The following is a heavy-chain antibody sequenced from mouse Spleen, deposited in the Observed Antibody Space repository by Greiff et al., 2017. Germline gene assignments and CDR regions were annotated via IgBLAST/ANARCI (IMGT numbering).Heavy chain of an antibody. Sequence: DVQLQESGGGLVQPGGSMKLSCVASGFTFSNYWMNWVRQSPEKGLEWVAQIRLKSDNYATHYAESVKGRFTISRDDSKSSVYLQMNNLRAEDTGIYYCTGDTTVPMDYWGQGTSVTVSS. CDR3: TGDTTVPMDY. CDR1: GFTFSNYW. V-gene: IGHV6-3*01. J-gene: IGHJ4*01. D-gene: IGHD1-1*01. CDR2: IRLKSDNYAT.